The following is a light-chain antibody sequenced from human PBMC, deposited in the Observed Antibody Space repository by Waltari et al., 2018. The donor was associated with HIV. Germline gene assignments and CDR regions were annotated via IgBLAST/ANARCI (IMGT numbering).Light chain of an antibody. Sequence: QSALTQPASVSGSPGQSITISCTGTISAVGNYNLVSWYQQHPGNAPKVLIYEVRQRPSGVADRFAGAKSGNTASLTISGLQAEDEAHYYCCAYAGSSTLVFGGGTKLTVL. CDR1: ISAVGNYNL. CDR3: CAYAGSSTLV. CDR2: EVR. V-gene: IGLV2-23*02. J-gene: IGLJ3*02.